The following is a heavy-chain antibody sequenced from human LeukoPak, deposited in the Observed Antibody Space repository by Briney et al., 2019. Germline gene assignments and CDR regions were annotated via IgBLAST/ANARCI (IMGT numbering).Heavy chain of an antibody. J-gene: IGHJ5*02. CDR1: GGSISNYY. D-gene: IGHD3-22*01. CDR2: IYYSGTT. CDR3: ASPRSYYDSSGYYIS. Sequence: TSETLSLTCTVSGGSISNYYWSWIRQPPGKGLEWIGYIYYSGTTNYSPSLKSRVTISVDTSKNQFSLKLSSVTAADTAVYYCASPRSYYDSSGYYISWGQGTLVTVSS. V-gene: IGHV4-59*01.